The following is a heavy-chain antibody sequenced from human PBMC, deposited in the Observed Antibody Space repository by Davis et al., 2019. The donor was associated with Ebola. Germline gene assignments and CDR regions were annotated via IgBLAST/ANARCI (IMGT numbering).Heavy chain of an antibody. D-gene: IGHD1-26*01. CDR1: GGSINSSY. CDR3: ARLGGTYGSGRGAFDV. J-gene: IGHJ3*01. CDR2: SYYSGHT. V-gene: IGHV4-59*08. Sequence: LETLSLTCTVSGGSINSSYWSWIRQPPGKGLEWIGYSYYSGHTNYNPSLKSRVSISVDVSKNQFSLKLTSVTAADTAMYYCARLGGTYGSGRGAFDVWGQGTMVTVSS.